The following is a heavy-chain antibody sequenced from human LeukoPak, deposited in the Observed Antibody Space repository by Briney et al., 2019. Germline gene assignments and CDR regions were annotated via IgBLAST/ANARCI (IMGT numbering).Heavy chain of an antibody. CDR2: TRYRSTWMT. CDR3: VRDFNWGFDY. Sequence: QTLSLTCAISGDSVSSKSVSWSWIRQSPSGGLEFLGRTRYRSTWMTFYSLSVQSRMTINADTSRNHVSLRLNSVTPEDTALYYCVRDFNWGFDYWGQGTLVTVSS. D-gene: IGHD7-27*01. CDR1: GDSVSSKSVS. J-gene: IGHJ4*02. V-gene: IGHV6-1*01.